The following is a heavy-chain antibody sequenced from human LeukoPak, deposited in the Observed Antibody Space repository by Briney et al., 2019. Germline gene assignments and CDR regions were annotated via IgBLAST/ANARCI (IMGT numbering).Heavy chain of an antibody. D-gene: IGHD4-17*01. Sequence: SVKVSCKASGGTFSSYAISWVRQAPGQGLEWMGGIIPIFGTANYAQKFQGRVTITADESTSTAYMELSSLRSEDTAVYYCARDSPDYGDYAGAFDIWGQGTMVTVSS. CDR3: ARDSPDYGDYAGAFDI. CDR2: IIPIFGTA. CDR1: GGTFSSYA. J-gene: IGHJ3*02. V-gene: IGHV1-69*13.